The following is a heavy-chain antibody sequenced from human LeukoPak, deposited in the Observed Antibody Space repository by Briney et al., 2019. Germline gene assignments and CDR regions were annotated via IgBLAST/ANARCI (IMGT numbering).Heavy chain of an antibody. CDR3: ASEVVVLGGDDAFDI. V-gene: IGHV3-7*01. Sequence: GGSLRLSCAASGFAFSNYWMSWVRQAPGKGLEWVANIKQDGSEKYYVDSLKGRFTIFRDNAKNSLYLQMNSLRAEDTAVYYCASEVVVLGGDDAFDIWGQGTMVTVSS. D-gene: IGHD2-21*01. CDR2: IKQDGSEK. J-gene: IGHJ3*02. CDR1: GFAFSNYW.